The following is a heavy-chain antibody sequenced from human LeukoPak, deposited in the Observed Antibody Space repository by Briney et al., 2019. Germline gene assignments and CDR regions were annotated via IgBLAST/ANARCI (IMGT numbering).Heavy chain of an antibody. CDR1: GYTFTSYG. V-gene: IGHV1-18*01. Sequence: GASVKVSCKASGYTFTSYGMSWVRQAPGQGLEWMGWISDYNGNTNYAQKLQGRVTMTTDTSTTTAYMELRSLSSDDTAVYYCARGRLGYCSGGSCSDFDYWGQGTLVSVSS. J-gene: IGHJ4*02. CDR2: ISDYNGNT. D-gene: IGHD2-15*01. CDR3: ARGRLGYCSGGSCSDFDY.